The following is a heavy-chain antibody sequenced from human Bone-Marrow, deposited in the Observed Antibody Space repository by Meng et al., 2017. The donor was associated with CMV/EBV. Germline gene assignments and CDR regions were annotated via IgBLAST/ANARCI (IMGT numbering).Heavy chain of an antibody. V-gene: IGHV1-2*02. CDR2: INPNSGGT. Sequence: ASVKVSCKAPEGTFSNYTINWVRQAPGQGLEWMGWINPNSGGTNYAQKFQGRVTMTRDTSISTAYMELSRLRSDDTAVYYCARVIGRSLLNRPLPFDYWGQGTLVTVSS. CDR1: EGTFSNYT. J-gene: IGHJ4*02. D-gene: IGHD3-22*01. CDR3: ARVIGRSLLNRPLPFDY.